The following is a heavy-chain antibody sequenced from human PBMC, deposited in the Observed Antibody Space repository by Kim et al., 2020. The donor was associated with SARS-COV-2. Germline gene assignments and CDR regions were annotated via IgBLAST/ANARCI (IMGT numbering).Heavy chain of an antibody. CDR3: ASDPYGGDLFYYYYGMDV. CDR2: ISSSSSYI. CDR1: GFTFSSYS. Sequence: GGSLRLSCAASGFTFSSYSMNWVRQAPGKGLEWVSSISSSSSYIYYADSMKGRFTISRDNAKNSLYLQMNSLRAEDTAVYYCASDPYGGDLFYYYYGMDVWGQGTTVTVSS. D-gene: IGHD2-21*01. V-gene: IGHV3-21*01. J-gene: IGHJ6*02.